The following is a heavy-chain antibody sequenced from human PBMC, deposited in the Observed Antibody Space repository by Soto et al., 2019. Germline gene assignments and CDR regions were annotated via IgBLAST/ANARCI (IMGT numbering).Heavy chain of an antibody. D-gene: IGHD6-19*01. CDR1: GYTFINYY. V-gene: IGHV1-2*04. J-gene: IGHJ4*02. Sequence: ASVKVSCKASGYTFINYYMHWVRQAPGQGLEWMGWINPKSGGTNYAQKFQGWVNMTRDTSISTAYMELSRLKSDDTAVYYCARDLGKWGQWLKNWGQGTLVTVSS. CDR2: INPKSGGT. CDR3: ARDLGKWGQWLKN.